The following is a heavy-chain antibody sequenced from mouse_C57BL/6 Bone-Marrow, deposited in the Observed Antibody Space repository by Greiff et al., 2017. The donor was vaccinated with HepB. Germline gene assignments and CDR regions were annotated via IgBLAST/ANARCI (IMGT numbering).Heavy chain of an antibody. J-gene: IGHJ1*03. D-gene: IGHD1-1*01. CDR3: TGADYYGSSYWYFDV. Sequence: EVKVVESGGGLVQPGGSMKLSCVASGFTFSNYWMNWVRQSPEKGLEWVAQIRLKSDNYATHYAESVKGRFTISRDDSKSSVYLQMNNLRAEDTGIYYCTGADYYGSSYWYFDVWGTGTTVTVSS. CDR2: IRLKSDNYAT. CDR1: GFTFSNYW. V-gene: IGHV6-3*01.